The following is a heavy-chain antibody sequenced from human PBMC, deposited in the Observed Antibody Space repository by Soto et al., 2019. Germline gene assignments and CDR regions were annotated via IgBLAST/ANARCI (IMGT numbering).Heavy chain of an antibody. D-gene: IGHD6-13*01. CDR2: INPNSGGT. CDR3: ARGVLGGIAAAGHLYWFQP. J-gene: IGHJ5*02. CDR1: GYTFTGYY. V-gene: IGHV1-2*02. Sequence: ASVKVSCKASGYTFTGYYMHWVRQAPGQGLEWMGWINPNSGGTNYAQKFQGRVTMTRGTSISTAYMELSRLRSDDTAVYYCARGVLGGIAAAGHLYWFQPWGQGTLVTVSS.